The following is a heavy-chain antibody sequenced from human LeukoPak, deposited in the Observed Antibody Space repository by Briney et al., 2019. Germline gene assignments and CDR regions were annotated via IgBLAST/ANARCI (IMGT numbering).Heavy chain of an antibody. J-gene: IGHJ4*02. V-gene: IGHV4-38-2*02. D-gene: IGHD3-22*01. Sequence: PSETLSLTCTVSGFSITTGYYWGWIRQPPGKGLEWIGSIYYSGSTYYNPSLKSRVTISVDTSKNQFSLKLSSVTAADTAVYYCARQDYYDSSNAFDYWGQGTLVTVSS. CDR2: IYYSGST. CDR1: GFSITTGYY. CDR3: ARQDYYDSSNAFDY.